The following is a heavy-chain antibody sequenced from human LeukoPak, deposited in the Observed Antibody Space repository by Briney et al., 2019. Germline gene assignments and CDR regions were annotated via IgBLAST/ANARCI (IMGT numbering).Heavy chain of an antibody. CDR2: IRYDGSNK. V-gene: IGHV3-30*02. D-gene: IGHD6-13*01. CDR1: GFTLSSYG. J-gene: IGHJ4*02. CDR3: ARTHARYSSSWYYFDY. Sequence: GGSLSLSCAASGFTLSSYGMHWVRQAPGKGLEWVAFIRYDGSNKYYADSVKGRFTISRDNSKNTLYLQMNSQRAEDTAVYYCARTHARYSSSWYYFDYWGQGTLVTVSS.